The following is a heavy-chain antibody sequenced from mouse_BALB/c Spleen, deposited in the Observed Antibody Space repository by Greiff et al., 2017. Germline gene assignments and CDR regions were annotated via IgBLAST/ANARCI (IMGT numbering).Heavy chain of an antibody. D-gene: IGHD2-14*01. CDR2: ISSGSSTI. CDR1: GFTFSSFG. Sequence: EVMLVESGGGLVQPGGSRKLSCAASGFTFSSFGMHWVRQAPEKGLEWVAYISSGSSTIYYADTGKGRFTISRDNPKNTLFLQMTSLRSEDTAMYYCARGLPYCRYEDYYAMDYWGQGTSVTVAS. J-gene: IGHJ4*01. CDR3: ARGLPYCRYEDYYAMDY. V-gene: IGHV5-17*02.